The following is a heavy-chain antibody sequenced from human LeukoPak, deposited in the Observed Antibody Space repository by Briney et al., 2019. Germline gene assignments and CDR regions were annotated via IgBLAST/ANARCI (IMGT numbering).Heavy chain of an antibody. CDR2: IYTSGST. J-gene: IGHJ4*02. V-gene: IGHV4-61*02. CDR1: GGSISGGSYY. CDR3: LGYCSSTSCQNDY. D-gene: IGHD2-2*01. Sequence: SQTLSLTCTVSGGSISGGSYYWSWIRQPAGKGLEWIGRIYTSGSTNYNPSLKSRVTISVDTSKNQFSLKLSSVTAADTAVYYCLGYCSSTSCQNDYWGQGTLVTVSS.